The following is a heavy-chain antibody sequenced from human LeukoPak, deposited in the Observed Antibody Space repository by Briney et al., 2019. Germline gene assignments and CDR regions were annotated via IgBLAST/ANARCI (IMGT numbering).Heavy chain of an antibody. CDR2: IIPIFSTA. CDR3: AGRPIRSNYYYMDV. J-gene: IGHJ6*03. Sequence: ASVKVSCKASGGTFSSYAISWVRQAPGQGLEWMGGIIPIFSTANYAQKFQGRVTITTDESTSTAYMELSSLRSEDTAVYYCAGRPIRSNYYYMDVWGKGTTVTVSS. CDR1: GGTFSSYA. V-gene: IGHV1-69*05. D-gene: IGHD2/OR15-2a*01.